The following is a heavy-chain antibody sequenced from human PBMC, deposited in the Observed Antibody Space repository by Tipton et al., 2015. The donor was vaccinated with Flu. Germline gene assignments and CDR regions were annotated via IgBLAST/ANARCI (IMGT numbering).Heavy chain of an antibody. CDR2: IYAEDSET. Sequence: QLVQSGAEAKKPGESLKISCEGSGYSFSSYSIDWVRQVPGRGLEWMGIIYAEDSETRYSPSFKGQVTMSVDNSLNTAYLQWSSLKASDTATYYCARRGYDFSSDFWGQGTLVTVSP. D-gene: IGHD3-3*01. J-gene: IGHJ4*02. V-gene: IGHV5-51*01. CDR1: GYSFSSYS. CDR3: ARRGYDFSSDF.